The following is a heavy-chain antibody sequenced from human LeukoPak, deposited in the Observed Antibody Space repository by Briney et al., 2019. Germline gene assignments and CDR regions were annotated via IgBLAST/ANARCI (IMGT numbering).Heavy chain of an antibody. J-gene: IGHJ5*02. CDR2: INHSGDT. Sequence: SETLSLTCNVSGGSFTNYYWSWLHQTPEKGLEWMGQINHSGDTSYNPSLRSRITLSVSRSNNQSALKVTSVTAADTGVYYCARGPGTVGLSPGGQGTLVTVSS. CDR1: GGSFTNYY. D-gene: IGHD1/OR15-1a*01. CDR3: ARGPGTVGLSP. V-gene: IGHV4-34*01.